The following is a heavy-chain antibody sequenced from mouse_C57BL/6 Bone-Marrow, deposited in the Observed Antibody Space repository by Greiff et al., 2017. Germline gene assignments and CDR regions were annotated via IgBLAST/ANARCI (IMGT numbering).Heavy chain of an antibody. J-gene: IGHJ4*01. V-gene: IGHV5-4*01. CDR2: ISDGGSYT. D-gene: IGHD2-4*01. Sequence: EVQGVESGGGLVKPGGSLKLSCAASGFTFSSYAMSWVRQTPEKRLEWVATISDGGSYTYYPDNVKGRFTISRDNAKNNLYLQMSHLKSEDTAMYYCARDPSMITMGAYYAMDYWGQGTSVTVSS. CDR1: GFTFSSYA. CDR3: ARDPSMITMGAYYAMDY.